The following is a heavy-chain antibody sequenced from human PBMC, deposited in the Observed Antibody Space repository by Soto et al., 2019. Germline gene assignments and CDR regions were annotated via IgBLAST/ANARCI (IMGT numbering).Heavy chain of an antibody. V-gene: IGHV4-34*01. J-gene: IGHJ6*02. Sequence: QVQLQQWGAGLLKPSETLSLTCAVYGGSFSGYYWSWIRQPPGKGLEWIGEINHSGSTNYNPSLKSRVTISGDTSKNQLSLKLSSVSAADTAVYYCARVGRYCSGGSCFYYYYGMDVWGQGTTVTVSS. CDR3: ARVGRYCSGGSCFYYYYGMDV. CDR1: GGSFSGYY. D-gene: IGHD2-15*01. CDR2: INHSGST.